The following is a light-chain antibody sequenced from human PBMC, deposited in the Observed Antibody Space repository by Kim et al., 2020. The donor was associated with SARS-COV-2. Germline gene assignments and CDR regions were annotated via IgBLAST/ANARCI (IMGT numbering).Light chain of an antibody. CDR2: ADN. CDR1: RGSIASNY. J-gene: IGLJ2*01. Sequence: TVTISCTRSRGSIASNYVQWYQQRPGSAPTTVIYADNQRPSGVPDRFSGSIDSSSNSASLTISGLKTEDEADYYCQSYDSSNRGVVFGGGTQLTVL. V-gene: IGLV6-57*03. CDR3: QSYDSSNRGVV.